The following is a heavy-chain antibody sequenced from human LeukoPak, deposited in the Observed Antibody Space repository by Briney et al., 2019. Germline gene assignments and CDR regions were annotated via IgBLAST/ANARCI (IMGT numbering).Heavy chain of an antibody. CDR3: ASPFSYIVGSPRGYFDL. CDR1: GGSISSSSYY. J-gene: IGHJ2*01. V-gene: IGHV4-39*01. CDR2: IYYSGST. D-gene: IGHD1-26*01. Sequence: SETLSLTCTVSGGSISSSSYYWGWIRQPPGKGLECIGSIYYSGSTYYNPSLKSRVTISVDTSKNQFSLKLSSVTAADTAVYYCASPFSYIVGSPRGYFDLWGRGTLVTVSS.